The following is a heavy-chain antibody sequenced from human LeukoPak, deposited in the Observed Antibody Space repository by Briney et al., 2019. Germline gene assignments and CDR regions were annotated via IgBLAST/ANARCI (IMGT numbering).Heavy chain of an antibody. J-gene: IGHJ4*02. CDR2: ISSSGRTI. CDR3: SSSTAIGY. CDR1: GSTFTNFE. V-gene: IGHV3-48*03. Sequence: GGSLRLSCAASGSTFTNFEMNWVRQAPGKGLEWVSYISSSGRTIYYADSVKGRFTISRDNAKNSLYLQMSSLRTEDTAVYYCSSSTAIGYWGQGTLVTVSS.